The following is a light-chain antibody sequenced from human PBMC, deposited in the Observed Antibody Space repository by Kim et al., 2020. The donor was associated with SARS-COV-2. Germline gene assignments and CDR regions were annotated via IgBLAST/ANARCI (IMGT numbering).Light chain of an antibody. CDR1: QSVSSSN. V-gene: IGKV3-20*01. CDR2: GAS. Sequence: SPGARATVSCRASQSVSSSNLAWYQQKPGQAPSLLIYGASSRATGIPDRFSGSGSETDFILTISRLDPEDFAMYYCQPYSTSPLTFGEGTKVDIK. J-gene: IGKJ4*01. CDR3: QPYSTSPLT.